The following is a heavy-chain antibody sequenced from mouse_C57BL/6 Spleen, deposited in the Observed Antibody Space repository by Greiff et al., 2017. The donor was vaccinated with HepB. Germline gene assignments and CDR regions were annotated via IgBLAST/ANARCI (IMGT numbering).Heavy chain of an antibody. D-gene: IGHD1-1*02. CDR2: INPNNGGT. Sequence: VQLQQSGPELVKPGASVKISCKASGYTFTDYYMNWVKQSHGKSLEWIGDINPNNGGTSYNQKFKGKATLTVDKSSSTAYMELRSLTSEDSAVYYCARKLSTVLWAMDYWGQGTSVTVSS. V-gene: IGHV1-26*01. CDR3: ARKLSTVLWAMDY. CDR1: GYTFTDYY. J-gene: IGHJ4*01.